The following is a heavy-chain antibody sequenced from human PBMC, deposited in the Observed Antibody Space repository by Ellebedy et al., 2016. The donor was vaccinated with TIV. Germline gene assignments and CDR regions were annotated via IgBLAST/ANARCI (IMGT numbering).Heavy chain of an antibody. CDR3: ASWGDYGGNRHFDY. CDR2: FYYTGSI. J-gene: IGHJ4*02. CDR1: GASTSSYY. D-gene: IGHD4-23*01. V-gene: IGHV4-59*01. Sequence: GSLRLSXTVSGASTSSYYWSWIRQPPGKGLEWVGYFYYTGSIKYNPSLKSRVAISVDSSKNQFALKLSSVTAAATAVYYCASWGDYGGNRHFDYWGQGTLVTVSS.